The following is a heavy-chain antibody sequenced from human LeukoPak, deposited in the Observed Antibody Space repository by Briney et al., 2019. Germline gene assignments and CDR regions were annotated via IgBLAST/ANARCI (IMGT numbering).Heavy chain of an antibody. Sequence: PSQTLSLTCTVSGDSVNSGAYYWSWLRQPAGKEPEWIGRIYPLETTNYNPSLKSRVAISVDTSKNQFSLKLSSVTAADTAVYYCAREIVAGLGVSFDIWGQGTMDTVSS. V-gene: IGHV4-61*02. CDR3: AREIVAGLGVSFDI. CDR2: IYPLETT. D-gene: IGHD6-19*01. J-gene: IGHJ3*02. CDR1: GDSVNSGAYY.